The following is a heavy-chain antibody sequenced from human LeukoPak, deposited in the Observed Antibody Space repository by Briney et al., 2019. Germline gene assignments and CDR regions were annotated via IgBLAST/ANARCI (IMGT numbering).Heavy chain of an antibody. CDR2: TYPGDSDT. J-gene: IGHJ6*03. Sequence: GESLKISCKGSGYSFTSYWIGWVRQMPGKGLEWMGITYPGDSDTRYSPSFQGQVTISADKSISTAYLQWSSLKASDTAMYYCARGPFYDFWSGYLRPYYYMDVWGKGTTVTVSS. CDR1: GYSFTSYW. D-gene: IGHD3-3*01. CDR3: ARGPFYDFWSGYLRPYYYMDV. V-gene: IGHV5-51*01.